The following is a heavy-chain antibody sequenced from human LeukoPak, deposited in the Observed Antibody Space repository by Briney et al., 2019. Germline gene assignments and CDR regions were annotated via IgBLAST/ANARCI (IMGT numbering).Heavy chain of an antibody. J-gene: IGHJ4*02. CDR3: ARGGGGSGWYRGKDY. CDR2: ISSSSSYI. V-gene: IGHV3-21*01. Sequence: GGSLRLSCAASGFTYSSYSMNWVRQAPGKGLEWVSSISSSSSYIYYADSVKGRFTISRDNAKNSLYLQMNSLRAEDTAVYYCARGGGGSGWYRGKDYWGQGTLVTVSS. CDR1: GFTYSSYS. D-gene: IGHD6-19*01.